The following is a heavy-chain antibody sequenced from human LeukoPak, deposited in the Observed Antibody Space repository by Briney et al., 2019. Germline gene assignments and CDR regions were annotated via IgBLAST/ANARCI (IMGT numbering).Heavy chain of an antibody. CDR1: GYSISSGYY. CDR3: ARAEIRDTAMTQDY. CDR2: IYHSGST. J-gene: IGHJ4*02. Sequence: SETLSLTCTVSGYSISSGYYWGWIRQPPGKGLEWIGSIYHSGSTYYNPSLKSRVTISVDTSKNQFSLKLSSVTAADTAVYYCARAEIRDTAMTQDYWGQGTLVTVSS. D-gene: IGHD5-18*01. V-gene: IGHV4-38-2*02.